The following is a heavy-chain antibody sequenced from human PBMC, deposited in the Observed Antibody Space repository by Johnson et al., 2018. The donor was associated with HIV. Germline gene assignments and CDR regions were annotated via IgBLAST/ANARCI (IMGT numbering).Heavy chain of an antibody. V-gene: IGHV3-30*04. Sequence: QVQLVESGGGVVQPGTSLRLSCAASGLTFSHYPMHWVRQAPGKGLEWVAVISYDGTEKYYVDSLTGRFTISSDNAKKSLYLQMNSLRAEDTAVYYCARERGYSSVLWKLSEDAFDIWGQGTMVTVSS. CDR3: ARERGYSSVLWKLSEDAFDI. D-gene: IGHD6-19*01. J-gene: IGHJ3*02. CDR2: ISYDGTEK. CDR1: GLTFSHYP.